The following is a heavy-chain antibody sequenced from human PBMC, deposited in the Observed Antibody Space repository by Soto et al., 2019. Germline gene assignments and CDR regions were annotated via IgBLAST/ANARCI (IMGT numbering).Heavy chain of an antibody. CDR2: IYTSGST. CDR3: EREPVDFGDYTWFDP. CDR1: GGSISSYY. Sequence: SETLSLTCTVSGGSISSYYWSWIRQPAGKGLEWIGRIYTSGSTNYNPSLKSRVTMSVDTAKNQFSLKLSSVTAADTAVHYGEREPVDFGDYTWFDPWGQGTLVTVSS. V-gene: IGHV4-4*07. J-gene: IGHJ5*02. D-gene: IGHD4-17*01.